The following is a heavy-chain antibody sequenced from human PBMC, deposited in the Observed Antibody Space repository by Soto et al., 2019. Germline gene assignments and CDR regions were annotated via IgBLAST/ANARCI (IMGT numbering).Heavy chain of an antibody. CDR3: ARATSYDDSGRGRVSYYYYGMDV. CDR1: GYTFTNYA. J-gene: IGHJ6*02. V-gene: IGHV1-3*01. CDR2: INAGNGNT. D-gene: IGHD3-22*01. Sequence: GASVKVSCKASGYTFTNYAIHWVRQAPGQRLEWMGWINAGNGNTKYSQKFQGRVTITRDTPANTAYIELSRLRSEDTAVYYSARATSYDDSGRGRVSYYYYGMDVWGQGTTVTVSS.